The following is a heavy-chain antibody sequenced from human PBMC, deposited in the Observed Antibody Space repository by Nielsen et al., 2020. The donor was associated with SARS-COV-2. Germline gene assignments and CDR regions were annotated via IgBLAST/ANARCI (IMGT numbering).Heavy chain of an antibody. CDR3: ARDPGHSGSYYILYGMDV. CDR1: GYTFTSYA. D-gene: IGHD1-26*01. CDR2: INTNTGNP. Sequence: ASVKVSCKASGYTFTSYAMNWVRQAPGQGLEWMGWINTNTGNPTYAQGFTGRFVFSLDTSVSMAYLQISSLKAEDAAVYYCARDPGHSGSYYILYGMDVWGQGTTVTVSS. J-gene: IGHJ6*02. V-gene: IGHV7-4-1*04.